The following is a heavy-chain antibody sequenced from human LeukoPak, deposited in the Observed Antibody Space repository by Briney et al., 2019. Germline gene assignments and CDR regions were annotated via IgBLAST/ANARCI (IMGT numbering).Heavy chain of an antibody. CDR3: ARGVSQVRGMWFDP. V-gene: IGHV4-61*02. D-gene: IGHD3-10*01. Sequence: TLSLTCIVSSGSVSSGTYYWSWIRQPAGKELEWIGRIYNNWSTDYNPSLRSRVTISLDTSKNHFSLQVSSVTAADTAVYYCARGVSQVRGMWFDPWGQGTLVTVSS. J-gene: IGHJ5*02. CDR1: SGSVSSGTYY. CDR2: IYNNWST.